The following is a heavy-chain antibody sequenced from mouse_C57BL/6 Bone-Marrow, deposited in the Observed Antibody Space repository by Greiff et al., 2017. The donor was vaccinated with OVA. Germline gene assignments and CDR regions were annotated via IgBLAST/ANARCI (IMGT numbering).Heavy chain of an antibody. CDR2: IDPSDSYT. J-gene: IGHJ3*01. CDR1: GYTFTSYW. V-gene: IGHV1-69*01. Sequence: QVQLQQPGAELVMPGASVKLSCKASGYTFTSYWMHWVKQRPGQGLEWIGEIDPSDSYTNYNQKFKGKSTLTVDKSSSTAYMKLSSLTSEDSAVYYCAKANWFAYWGQGTLVTVSA. D-gene: IGHD1-1*01. CDR3: AKANWFAY.